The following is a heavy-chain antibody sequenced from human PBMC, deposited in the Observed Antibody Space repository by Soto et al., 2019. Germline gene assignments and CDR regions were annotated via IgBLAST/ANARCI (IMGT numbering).Heavy chain of an antibody. CDR1: GFTFSSYA. D-gene: IGHD6-13*01. V-gene: IGHV3-23*01. Sequence: VGSLRLSCAASGFTFSSYAMSWVRQAPGKGLEWVSAISGSGGSTYYADSVKGRFTISRDNSKNTLYLQMNSLRAEDTAVYYCAKEIRAAGTAGVDYWGQGTLVTVSS. CDR2: ISGSGGST. J-gene: IGHJ4*02. CDR3: AKEIRAAGTAGVDY.